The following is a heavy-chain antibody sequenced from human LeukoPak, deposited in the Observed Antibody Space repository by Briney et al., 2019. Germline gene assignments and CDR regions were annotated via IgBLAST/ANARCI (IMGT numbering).Heavy chain of an antibody. V-gene: IGHV1-46*01. CDR1: GYTFTGYY. J-gene: IGHJ4*02. CDR2: INPSGGST. Sequence: ASVKVSCKASGYTFTGYYMHWVRQAPGQGLEWMGIINPSGGSTSYAQKFQGRVTMTRDTSTSTVYMELSSLRSEDTAVYYCATNALHCSSTSCLDYWGQGTLVTVSS. CDR3: ATNALHCSSTSCLDY. D-gene: IGHD2-2*01.